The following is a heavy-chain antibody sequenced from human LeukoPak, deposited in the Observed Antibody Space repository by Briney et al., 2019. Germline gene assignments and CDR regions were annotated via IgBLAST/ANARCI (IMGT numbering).Heavy chain of an antibody. CDR2: IYYSGST. D-gene: IGHD1-7*01. CDR1: GGSISSYY. Sequence: SETLSLTCTLSGGSISSYYWSWLRQPPGKGLEWIGYIYYSGSTNYNPSLKSRVTISVDTSKDQFSLKLSSVTAADTAVYYCARAGQLELKTWFDPWGQGTLVTVSS. V-gene: IGHV4-59*01. J-gene: IGHJ5*02. CDR3: ARAGQLELKTWFDP.